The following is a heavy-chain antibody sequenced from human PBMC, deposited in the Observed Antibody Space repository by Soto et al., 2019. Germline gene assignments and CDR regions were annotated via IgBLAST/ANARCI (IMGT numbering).Heavy chain of an antibody. CDR3: ARGPLWNYYMDV. D-gene: IGHD3-10*01. V-gene: IGHV3-74*01. J-gene: IGHJ6*03. Sequence: EVQLVESGGGLVQPGGSLRLSCAASGFTFSSYWMHWVRQAPGKGLVWVSRINSGGSTTDYADSVKGRFTISRDNAKNTFYLQVSSLRAEDTAVYYCARGPLWNYYMDVWGKGTTVTVSS. CDR2: INSGGSTT. CDR1: GFTFSSYW.